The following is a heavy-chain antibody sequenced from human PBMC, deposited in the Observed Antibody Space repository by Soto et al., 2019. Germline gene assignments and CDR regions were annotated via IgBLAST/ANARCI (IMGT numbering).Heavy chain of an antibody. Sequence: PGGSLRLSCAASGFTFSNYAIHWVRQAPGKGLECVAVISHDGNIKYYADSVKGRFTISRDNSKNTLYLQMNSLRPEDTAVYFCVRVSPYYYDTSGYYYQYWGQGT. CDR2: ISHDGNIK. V-gene: IGHV3-30-3*01. CDR1: GFTFSNYA. CDR3: VRVSPYYYDTSGYYYQY. D-gene: IGHD3-22*01. J-gene: IGHJ4*02.